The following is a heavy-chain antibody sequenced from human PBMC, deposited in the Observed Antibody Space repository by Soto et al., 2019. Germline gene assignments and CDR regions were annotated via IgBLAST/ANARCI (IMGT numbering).Heavy chain of an antibody. CDR3: VKDRDSNSWPSRDV. J-gene: IGHJ6*02. CDR1: GYTFTRNG. V-gene: IGHV1-18*01. CDR2: ISPKSGSI. Sequence: GASVKVSCKTSGYTFTRNGISWVRQAPGQDLEWMGWISPKSGSIKYAQKFQGRVIMTTDTSTSTAYMELRSLRSDDTAVYYCVKDRDSNSWPSRDVWGPGTTVTVSS. D-gene: IGHD3-22*01.